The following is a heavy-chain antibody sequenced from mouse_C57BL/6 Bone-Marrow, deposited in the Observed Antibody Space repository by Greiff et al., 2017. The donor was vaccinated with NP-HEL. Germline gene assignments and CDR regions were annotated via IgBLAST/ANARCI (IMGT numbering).Heavy chain of an antibody. CDR3: ARWRYYYGSSPWYFDV. CDR1: GYTFTNYW. Sequence: QVQLKQPGAELVRPGTSVKMSCKASGYTFTNYWIGWAKQRPGHGLEWIGDIYPGGGYTNYNEKFKGKATLTADKSSSTAYMQFSSLTSEDSAIYYCARWRYYYGSSPWYFDVWGTGTTVTVSS. V-gene: IGHV1-63*01. D-gene: IGHD1-1*01. J-gene: IGHJ1*03. CDR2: IYPGGGYT.